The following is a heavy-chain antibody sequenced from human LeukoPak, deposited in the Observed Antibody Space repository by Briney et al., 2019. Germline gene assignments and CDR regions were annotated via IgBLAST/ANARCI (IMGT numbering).Heavy chain of an antibody. J-gene: IGHJ3*02. CDR1: GGSISSYY. CDR3: ARPADWLFLDDAFDI. CDR2: IYYSGST. Sequence: SETLSLTCTVSGGSISSYYWSWIRQPPGKGLEWIGYIYYSGSTNYNPSLKSRVTISVDTSKNQFSLKLSSVTAADTAVYYCARPADWLFLDDAFDIWGQGTMVTVSS. D-gene: IGHD3-9*01. V-gene: IGHV4-59*08.